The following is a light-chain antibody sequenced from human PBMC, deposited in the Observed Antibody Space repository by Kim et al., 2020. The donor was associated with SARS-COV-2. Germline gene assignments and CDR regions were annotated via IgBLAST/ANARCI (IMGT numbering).Light chain of an antibody. CDR3: QQRRSWPLT. CDR1: QSVTGR. Sequence: PGERATLPFRASQSVTGRVSWYQQRPGQAPRLLIYDTSNRATGIPARFSGSGSGTDFTLTISSLEPEDFAVYYCQQRRSWPLTFGGGTKVDIK. J-gene: IGKJ4*01. CDR2: DTS. V-gene: IGKV3-11*01.